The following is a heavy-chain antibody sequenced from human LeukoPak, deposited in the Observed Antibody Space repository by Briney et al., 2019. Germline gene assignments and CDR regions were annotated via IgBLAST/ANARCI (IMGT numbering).Heavy chain of an antibody. CDR2: ISPGGGTT. D-gene: IGHD5-18*01. CDR3: AKDVEGGYSYGHFDY. V-gene: IGHV3-23*01. J-gene: IGHJ4*02. CDR1: GFAFGSEA. Sequence: PGGSLRLSCAVSGFAFGSEAMSWVRQSPARGLEWVASISPGGGTTYYADYVKGRFTISRDNSKSTLYLQMNSLRAEDTAVYYCAKDVEGGYSYGHFDYWGQGTLVTVSS.